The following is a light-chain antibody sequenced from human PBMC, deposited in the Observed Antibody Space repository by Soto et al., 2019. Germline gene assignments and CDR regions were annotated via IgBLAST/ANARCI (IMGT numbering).Light chain of an antibody. Sequence: QSVLTQPASVSGSPGQSITISCTGTISDVGSYNYVSWYQQYPGKAPKLMISDVSTRPSGVSDRFSGSKSGNTASLTISGLRAEDEADYYCGSYTTSSTDVFGTGTKLTVL. V-gene: IGLV2-14*03. CDR2: DVS. J-gene: IGLJ1*01. CDR3: GSYTTSSTDV. CDR1: ISDVGSYNY.